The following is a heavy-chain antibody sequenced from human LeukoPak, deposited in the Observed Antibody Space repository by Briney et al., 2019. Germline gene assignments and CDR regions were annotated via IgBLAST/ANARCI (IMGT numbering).Heavy chain of an antibody. V-gene: IGHV3-11*01. D-gene: IGHD1-26*01. CDR1: GFTFSDYY. CDR3: ARDRDRYGGSYSFDY. J-gene: IGHJ4*02. CDR2: ISSSGSTI. Sequence: GGSLRLSCAASGFTFSDYYMSWIRQDPGKGLEWVSYISSSGSTIYYADSVKGRFTISRDNAKNSLYLQMNSLRAEDTAVYYCARDRDRYGGSYSFDYWGQGTLVTVSS.